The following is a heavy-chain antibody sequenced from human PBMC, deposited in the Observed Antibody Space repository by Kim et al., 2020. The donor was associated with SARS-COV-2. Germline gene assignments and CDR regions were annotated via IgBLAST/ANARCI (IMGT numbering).Heavy chain of an antibody. CDR3: ASLILAASQYFFDH. J-gene: IGHJ4*02. CDR1: GGSISSNY. Sequence: SETLSLTCTVSGGSISSNYWSWIRQPPGKGLEWIGYIYYRGITNYNPSLKSRVTISVDTSKNQFSLKLRSVTAADTAVYFCASLILAASQYFFDHWGQG. V-gene: IGHV4-59*08. CDR2: IYYRGIT. D-gene: IGHD3-3*02.